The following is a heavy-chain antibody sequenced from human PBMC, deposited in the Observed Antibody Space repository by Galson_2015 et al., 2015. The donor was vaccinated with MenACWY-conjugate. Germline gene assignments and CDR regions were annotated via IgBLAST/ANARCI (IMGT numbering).Heavy chain of an antibody. CDR3: ARVGQWLGRGYFDY. D-gene: IGHD6-19*01. V-gene: IGHV3-53*05. CDR2: IYSSGNS. J-gene: IGHJ4*02. CDR1: GFSVSSSY. Sequence: SLRLSCAASGFSVSSSYMTWVRQAPGKGLEWVSVIYSSGNSHHAESVKGRLTISRDTSQNTVYLQMNSLRFEDTAVYYCARVGQWLGRGYFDYWGQGPLVTVSS.